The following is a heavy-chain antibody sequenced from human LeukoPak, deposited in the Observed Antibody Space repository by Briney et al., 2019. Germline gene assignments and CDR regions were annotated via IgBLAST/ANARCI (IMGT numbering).Heavy chain of an antibody. J-gene: IGHJ4*02. CDR2: IYHSGST. CDR1: GYSISSGYY. D-gene: IGHD3-16*01. CDR3: ARMGAILRVRGTIDY. Sequence: SETLSLICTVSGYSISSGYYWGWIRQPPGKGLEWIGSIYHSGSTFYNPSLKSRVTISVDTSKNQFSLKLSSVTAADTAVYYCARMGAILRVRGTIDYWGQGTLVTVAS. V-gene: IGHV4-38-2*02.